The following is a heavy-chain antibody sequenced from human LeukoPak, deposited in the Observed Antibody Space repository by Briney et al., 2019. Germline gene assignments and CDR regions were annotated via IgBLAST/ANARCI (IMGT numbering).Heavy chain of an antibody. CDR3: ARRAGSYSHSYDY. J-gene: IGHJ4*02. V-gene: IGHV3-53*01. CDR1: ELTLSDNY. CDR2: IYSGGST. Sequence: GGSLRLSCAASELTLSDNYMSWIRQAPGRELEWVSFIYSGGSTYYADSVRGRFIISRDTSKNTLYLQMNSLRAEDTAIYYCARRAGSYSHSYDYWGQGTLVTVSS. D-gene: IGHD2-15*01.